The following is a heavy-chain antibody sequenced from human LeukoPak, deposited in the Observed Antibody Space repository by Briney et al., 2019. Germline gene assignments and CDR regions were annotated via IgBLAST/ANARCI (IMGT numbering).Heavy chain of an antibody. CDR3: ASGYSYGNQY. D-gene: IGHD5-18*01. Sequence: GXXXXXSCKGSGSRFTSYWIGWVRQMPGKGLELMSIIYPVYSDTTYSPSFQGQVTISAYKSISTAYLQWSSLKASDTAMYYCASGYSYGNQYWGQGTLVTVSS. CDR2: IYPVYSDT. J-gene: IGHJ4*02. CDR1: GSRFTSYW. V-gene: IGHV5-51*01.